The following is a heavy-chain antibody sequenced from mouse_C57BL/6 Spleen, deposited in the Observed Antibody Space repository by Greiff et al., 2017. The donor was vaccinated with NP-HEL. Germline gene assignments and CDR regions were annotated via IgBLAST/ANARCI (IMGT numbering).Heavy chain of an antibody. V-gene: IGHV2-2*01. CDR1: GFSLTSYG. CDR3: ATIYYDYDEGRRYGMDY. CDR2: IWSGGST. Sequence: VQLQQSGPGLVQPSQSLSITCTVSGFSLTSYGVHWVRQSPGMGLEWLGVIWSGGSTDYNAAFISRLRISKDNSKSQVFFKMNSLQADDTAIYYCATIYYDYDEGRRYGMDYWGQGTSVTVSS. J-gene: IGHJ4*01. D-gene: IGHD2-4*01.